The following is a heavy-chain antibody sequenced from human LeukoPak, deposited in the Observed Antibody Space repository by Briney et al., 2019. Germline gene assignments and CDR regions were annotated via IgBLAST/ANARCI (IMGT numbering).Heavy chain of an antibody. J-gene: IGHJ5*02. Sequence: GSLRLSCAASGFTFSSAWMSWIRQPPGKGLEWIGEINHSGSTNYNPSLKSRVSISIDTSKNQFSLKLSSVTAADTAVYYCARAYSSSWYFNWFDPWGQGTLVTVSS. D-gene: IGHD6-13*01. CDR2: INHSGST. CDR3: ARAYSSSWYFNWFDP. CDR1: GFTFSSAW. V-gene: IGHV4-34*01.